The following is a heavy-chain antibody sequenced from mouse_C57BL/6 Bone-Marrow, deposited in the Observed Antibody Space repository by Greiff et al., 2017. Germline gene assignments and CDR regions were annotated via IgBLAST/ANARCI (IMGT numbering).Heavy chain of an antibody. CDR2: IHPNSGST. CDR1: GYTFTSYW. CDR3: ARDYSNYFDY. V-gene: IGHV1-64*01. J-gene: IGHJ2*01. Sequence: VQVVESGAELVKPGASVKLSCKASGYTFTSYWMHWVKQRPGQGLEWIGMIHPNSGSTNYNEKFKSKATLTVDKSSSTAYMQLSSLTSEDSAVYYCARDYSNYFDYWGQGTTLTVSS. D-gene: IGHD2-5*01.